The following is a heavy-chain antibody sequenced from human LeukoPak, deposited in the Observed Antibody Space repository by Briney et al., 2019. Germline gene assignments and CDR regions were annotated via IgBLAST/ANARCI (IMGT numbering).Heavy chain of an antibody. Sequence: GASVKVSCKASRGTFSSYGISWVRQAPGQGLEWMGGIIPIFGTANYAQKFQGRVTITADKSTSTAYMELSSLRSEDTAVYYCARVVRVGSSGKYNWFDPWGQGTLVTVSS. J-gene: IGHJ5*02. D-gene: IGHD3-10*01. CDR3: ARVVRVGSSGKYNWFDP. CDR1: RGTFSSYG. CDR2: IIPIFGTA. V-gene: IGHV1-69*06.